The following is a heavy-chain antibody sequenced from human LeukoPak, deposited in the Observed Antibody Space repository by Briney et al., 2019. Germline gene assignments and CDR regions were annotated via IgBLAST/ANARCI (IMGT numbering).Heavy chain of an antibody. CDR2: VTRNSTYI. V-gene: IGHV3-21*01. Sequence: GGSLRLSCAASGFTFSSYSMNWVRQAPGKGLEWVSSVTRNSTYIYYADSLKGRFTISRDNAKNSLYLQMNSLRAEDTAVYYCARQRWGSGSLNWFDPWGQGTLVSVSS. CDR1: GFTFSSYS. CDR3: ARQRWGSGSLNWFDP. J-gene: IGHJ5*02. D-gene: IGHD5-24*01.